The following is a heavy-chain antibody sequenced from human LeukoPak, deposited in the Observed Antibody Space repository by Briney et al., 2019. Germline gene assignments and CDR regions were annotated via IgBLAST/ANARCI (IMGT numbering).Heavy chain of an antibody. D-gene: IGHD1-26*01. CDR2: INRDGSGT. V-gene: IGHV3-74*01. CDR3: TRELEYRGSPDDAFDI. J-gene: IGHJ3*02. CDR1: RFSFSDFW. Sequence: PGGSLRLSCAASRFSFSDFWMHWVRQAPGKGLVWVSRINRDGSGTSYADSVKGRFTISRDNAKNTLSLQMNSLRAEDTAVYYCTRELEYRGSPDDAFDIWGQGTMVTVSS.